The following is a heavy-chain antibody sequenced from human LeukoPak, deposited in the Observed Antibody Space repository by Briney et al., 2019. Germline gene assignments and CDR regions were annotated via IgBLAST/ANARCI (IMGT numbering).Heavy chain of an antibody. CDR1: GGSFNTYP. CDR3: ARPVWDTSPGPFDI. CDR2: LIPLFGTA. D-gene: IGHD3-16*01. J-gene: IGHJ3*02. Sequence: SVKVSCKASGGSFNTYPCNWVRQAPGQRLEWMGGLIPLFGTANYAQKFQGRVTITADESTSTTYLELSSLTSEDAAVYYCARPVWDTSPGPFDIWGQGTMVTVSS. V-gene: IGHV1-69*13.